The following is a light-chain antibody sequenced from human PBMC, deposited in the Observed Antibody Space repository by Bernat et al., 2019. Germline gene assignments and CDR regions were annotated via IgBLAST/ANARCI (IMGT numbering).Light chain of an antibody. V-gene: IGLV6-57*01. CDR1: SGSIGNNY. Sequence: NFVLTQPHSVSESPGKTVTISCTRSSGSIGNNYVQWYQLRPGSSPITLIYEDYQRPSGVPDRFSASIDSSSNSASLTISGLQTEDEAEYYCQSYAYYNHVVFGGGTKLTVL. CDR3: QSYAYYNHVV. J-gene: IGLJ2*01. CDR2: EDY.